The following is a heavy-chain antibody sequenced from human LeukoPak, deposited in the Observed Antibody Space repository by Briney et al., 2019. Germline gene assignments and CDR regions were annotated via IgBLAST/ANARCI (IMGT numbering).Heavy chain of an antibody. CDR3: ARRGGSGRSFDY. CDR2: NYYSGST. Sequence: PSETLSLTCTVSGASVSSGGYYWSWLRQPPGKGLEWIGYNYYSGSTNYNPSLKSRVTISVDTSKNQFSLKVSCVTAADTAVYYCARRGGSGRSFDYWGQGTLVSVSS. CDR1: GASVSSGGYY. D-gene: IGHD3-10*01. J-gene: IGHJ4*02. V-gene: IGHV4-61*08.